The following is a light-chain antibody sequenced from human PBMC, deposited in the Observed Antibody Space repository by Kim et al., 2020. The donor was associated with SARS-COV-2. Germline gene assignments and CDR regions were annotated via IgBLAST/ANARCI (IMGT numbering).Light chain of an antibody. J-gene: IGLJ1*01. CDR1: SLRSYY. Sequence: SSELTQDPAVSVALGQTVRITCQGDSLRSYYASWYQQKPGQAPVLVIYGKNNRPSGIPDRFSGSSSGNTASLTITGAQAEDEADYYCNSRDSSGNRYVLG. CDR2: GKN. V-gene: IGLV3-19*01. CDR3: NSRDSSGNRYV.